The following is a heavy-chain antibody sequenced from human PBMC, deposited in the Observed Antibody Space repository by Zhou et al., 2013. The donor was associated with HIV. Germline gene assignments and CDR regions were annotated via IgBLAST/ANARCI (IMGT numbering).Heavy chain of an antibody. Sequence: QVQLVQSGAEVKKPGSSVKVSCKASGYSYTDYYIHWMRQAPGQGLEWMGWINPNSGGTSYAQKFQGRVTMTSDPSTSTAYMDLSRLRSDDTAVYYCARVVGDTKNVVATIGGGFDYWGQGTLVTVSS. J-gene: IGHJ4*02. D-gene: IGHD5-12*01. CDR3: ARVVGDTKNVVATIGGGFDY. V-gene: IGHV1-2*02. CDR1: GYSYTDYY. CDR2: INPNSGGT.